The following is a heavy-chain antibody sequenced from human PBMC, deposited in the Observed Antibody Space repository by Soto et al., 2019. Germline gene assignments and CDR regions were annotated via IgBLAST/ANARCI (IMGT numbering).Heavy chain of an antibody. CDR1: GGTFSSYA. V-gene: IGHV1-69*01. CDR2: IIPIFGTA. CDR3: ARSIVVVPAAVRYNWFDP. D-gene: IGHD2-2*01. Sequence: QVQLVQSGAEVKKPESSVKVSCKASGGTFSSYAISWVRQAPGQGLEWMGGIIPIFGTANYAQKFQGRVTITADESTSTAYMELSSLRSEDTAVYYCARSIVVVPAAVRYNWFDPWGQGTLVTVSS. J-gene: IGHJ5*02.